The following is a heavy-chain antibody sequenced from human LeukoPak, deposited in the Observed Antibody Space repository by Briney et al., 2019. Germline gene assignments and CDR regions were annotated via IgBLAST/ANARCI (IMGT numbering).Heavy chain of an antibody. J-gene: IGHJ4*02. Sequence: PGRSLRLSCAASGFTFSSYGMHWVRQAPGKGLEWVAVIWYDGSNKFYADSVEGRFTISRGNSKNPLYMQMNSMRTEDTAVYYCARNYYDSSGYYYHDYWGQGTLVTVSS. D-gene: IGHD3-22*01. CDR2: IWYDGSNK. CDR3: ARNYYDSSGYYYHDY. CDR1: GFTFSSYG. V-gene: IGHV3-33*01.